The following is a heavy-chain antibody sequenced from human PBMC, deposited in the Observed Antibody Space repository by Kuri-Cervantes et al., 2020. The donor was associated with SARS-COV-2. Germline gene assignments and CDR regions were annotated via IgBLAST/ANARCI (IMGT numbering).Heavy chain of an antibody. Sequence: ASVKVSCKVSGYTLTELSMHWVRQAPGKGLEWMGGFDPEDGETIYAQKFQGRVTMTRNTSISTAYMELSSLRSEDTAVYYCASPATVTAPHDAFDIWGQGTMVTVSS. CDR1: GYTLTELS. J-gene: IGHJ3*02. D-gene: IGHD4-17*01. CDR2: FDPEDGET. V-gene: IGHV1-24*01. CDR3: ASPATVTAPHDAFDI.